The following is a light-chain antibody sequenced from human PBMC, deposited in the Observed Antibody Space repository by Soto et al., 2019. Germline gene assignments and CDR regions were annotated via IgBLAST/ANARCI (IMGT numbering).Light chain of an antibody. Sequence: EIVLTQSPGTLSSSPGERATLSCRASQSVSSSYLAWYQQRPGQPPRLFIYGASSRATGIPDRFSGSGSGTDFTLTISRLEPEDFAVYYCQRYGSSPRTFGQGTKLEIK. CDR1: QSVSSSY. V-gene: IGKV3-20*01. J-gene: IGKJ2*01. CDR2: GAS. CDR3: QRYGSSPRT.